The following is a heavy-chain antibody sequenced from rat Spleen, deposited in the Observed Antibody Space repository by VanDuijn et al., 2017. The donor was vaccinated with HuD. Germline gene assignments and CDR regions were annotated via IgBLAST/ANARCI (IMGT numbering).Heavy chain of an antibody. V-gene: IGHV5-27*01. Sequence: EVQLVESDGGLVQPGGSLKLSCAASGFTFNNYDMAWVRQAPTKGLEWVASITNSGGSTYYRDSVKGRFTISRDNAKSTLYLQMDSLRSEDTATYYCTTDRPGALMDAWGQGASVTVSS. D-gene: IGHD5-1*01. J-gene: IGHJ4*01. CDR2: ITNSGGST. CDR3: TTDRPGALMDA. CDR1: GFTFNNYD.